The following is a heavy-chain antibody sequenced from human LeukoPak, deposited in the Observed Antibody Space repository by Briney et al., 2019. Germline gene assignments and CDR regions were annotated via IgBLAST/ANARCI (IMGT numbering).Heavy chain of an antibody. J-gene: IGHJ5*02. V-gene: IGHV4-34*01. CDR2: IYYSGST. CDR3: ARDGTLSYSSGWYGSPPNWFDP. Sequence: SETLSLTCAVYGGSFSGYYWGWIRQPPGKWLEWIGSIYYSGSTYYNPSLKSRVTISVDTSKNQFSLKLSSVTAADTAVYYCARDGTLSYSSGWYGSPPNWFDPWGQGTLVTVSS. D-gene: IGHD6-19*01. CDR1: GGSFSGYY.